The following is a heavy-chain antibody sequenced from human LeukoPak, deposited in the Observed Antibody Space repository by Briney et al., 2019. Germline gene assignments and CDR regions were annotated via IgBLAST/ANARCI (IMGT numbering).Heavy chain of an antibody. J-gene: IGHJ4*02. V-gene: IGHV3-23*01. D-gene: IGHD2-15*01. CDR1: RFNFNTYA. Sequence: GGSLRLSCAASRFNFNTYAVNWVRQAPGKGLKWVSAISGNGDFTYSADSVRGRFTISRDNSKSTLYLHMNSLRAEDTAVYYCARVNRDCSGGTCYSYDYWGQGTLVTVSS. CDR3: ARVNRDCSGGTCYSYDY. CDR2: ISGNGDFT.